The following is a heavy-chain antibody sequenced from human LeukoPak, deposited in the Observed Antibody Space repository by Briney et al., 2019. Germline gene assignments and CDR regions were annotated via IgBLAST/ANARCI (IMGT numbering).Heavy chain of an antibody. D-gene: IGHD3-22*01. J-gene: IGHJ3*02. CDR1: GFTVSSNY. Sequence: GGSLRLSCAASGFTVSSNYMSWVRQAPGKGLEWVSVIYSGGSTYYADSVKGRFTISRDNSKNTLYLQMNSLRAEDTAVYYCQGVVITDAFDIWGQGTMVTVSS. CDR3: QGVVITDAFDI. V-gene: IGHV3-66*01. CDR2: IYSGGST.